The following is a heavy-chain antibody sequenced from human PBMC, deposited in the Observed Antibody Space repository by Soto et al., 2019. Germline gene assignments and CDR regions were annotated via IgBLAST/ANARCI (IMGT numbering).Heavy chain of an antibody. J-gene: IGHJ6*04. CDR1: GGSISSSSYY. D-gene: IGHD3-22*01. Sequence: LPETLSLTCTVSGGSISSSSYYWGWIRQPPGKGLEWIGNVYYGGSTYYNPSLKSRVTISVETSKSQFSLKLSSVTAADTAVYYCAGGDYYHSSGYYFYYYTMDVWGKGTTVTVSS. CDR2: VYYGGST. V-gene: IGHV4-39*01. CDR3: AGGDYYHSSGYYFYYYTMDV.